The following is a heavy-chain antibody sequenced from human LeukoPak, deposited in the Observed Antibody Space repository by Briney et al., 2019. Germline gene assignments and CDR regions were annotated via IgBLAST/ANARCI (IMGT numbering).Heavy chain of an antibody. CDR3: ARLPSGGTRLDY. CDR2: IYYSGTT. CDR1: GGSISSYY. Sequence: SETLSLTCTVSGGSISSYYWSWIRQPPGKGLEWIGYIYYSGTTNYNPSLKSRGTISVDTSKNQFSLRLPSVTAADTAVYYCARLPSGGTRLDYWGQGTLVTVSS. V-gene: IGHV4-59*08. J-gene: IGHJ4*02. D-gene: IGHD2-15*01.